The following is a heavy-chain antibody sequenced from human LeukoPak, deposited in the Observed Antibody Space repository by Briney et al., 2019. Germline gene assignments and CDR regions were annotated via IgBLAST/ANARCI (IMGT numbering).Heavy chain of an antibody. CDR3: ARESPPVDYYDSSGYFVYYYYGMDV. CDR1: GYTFTGYH. CDR2: INPNSGDT. D-gene: IGHD3-22*01. Sequence: ASVKVSCKASGYTFTGYHMHWVRQAPGQGLEWMGRINPNSGDTNYAQKFQGRVAMTRDTSISTAFMELTRLRSDDTAVYYCARESPPVDYYDSSGYFVYYYYGMDVWGQGTTVTVSS. V-gene: IGHV1-2*06. J-gene: IGHJ6*02.